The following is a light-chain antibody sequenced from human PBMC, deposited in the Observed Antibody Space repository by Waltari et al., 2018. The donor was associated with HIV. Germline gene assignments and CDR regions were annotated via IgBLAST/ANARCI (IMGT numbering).Light chain of an antibody. Sequence: QSALTQPPSASGSLGQSVPISCSGTSSDVGGYNYVSWYQQHPGKAPKLMIYEFSQRPSGVPNRFSGSKSGNTASLTVSGLQAEDEADYYCSSYAGSDIYVVFGGGTKLTVL. CDR1: SSDVGGYNY. J-gene: IGLJ2*01. CDR3: SSYAGSDIYVV. CDR2: EFS. V-gene: IGLV2-8*01.